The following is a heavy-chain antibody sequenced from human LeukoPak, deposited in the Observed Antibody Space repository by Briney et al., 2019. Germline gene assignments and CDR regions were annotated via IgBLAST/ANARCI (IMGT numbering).Heavy chain of an antibody. J-gene: IGHJ4*02. Sequence: PGGSLRLSCAASGFIFKDCEMNWVRQAPGGGLEWVSSVSSSATTIYYTDSVKGRFTISRDNAKNSLFLQMNSLRVEDTAVYYCVRVYCSTTSFYGVDSWGQGTLVTVSS. CDR2: VSSSATTI. V-gene: IGHV3-48*03. D-gene: IGHD2-2*01. CDR3: VRVYCSTTSFYGVDS. CDR1: GFIFKDCE.